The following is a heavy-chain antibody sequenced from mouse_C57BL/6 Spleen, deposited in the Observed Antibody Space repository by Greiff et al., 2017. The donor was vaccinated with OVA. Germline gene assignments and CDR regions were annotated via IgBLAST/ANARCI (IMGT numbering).Heavy chain of an antibody. D-gene: IGHD1-1*01. CDR1: GYAFSSYW. J-gene: IGHJ2*01. V-gene: IGHV1-80*01. CDR2: IYPGDGDT. Sequence: QVQLQQSGAELVKPGASVKISCKASGYAFSSYWMNWVKQRPGTGLEWIGQIYPGDGDTNYNGKFKGKATLTADKSSSTAYMHLSSLTSADSAVYFCARLSGSSYYFDFWGPGTTLTVSS. CDR3: ARLSGSSYYFDF.